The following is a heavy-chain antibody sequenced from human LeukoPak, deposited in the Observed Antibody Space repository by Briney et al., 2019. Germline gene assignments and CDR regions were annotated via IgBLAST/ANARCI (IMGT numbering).Heavy chain of an antibody. CDR1: GGSISSSSYY. CDR2: IYYSGST. CDR3: ARPGGDGGNSHPALFDY. Sequence: SETLSLTCTVSGGSISSSSYYWGWIRQPPGKGLEWIGSIYYSGSTYYNPSLKSRVTISVDTSKNQFSLKLSSVTAADTAVYYCARPGGDGGNSHPALFDYWGQGTLVTVSS. D-gene: IGHD4-23*01. J-gene: IGHJ4*02. V-gene: IGHV4-39*01.